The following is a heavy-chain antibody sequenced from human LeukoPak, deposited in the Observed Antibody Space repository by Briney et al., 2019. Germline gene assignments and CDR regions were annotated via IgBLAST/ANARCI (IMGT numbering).Heavy chain of an antibody. CDR1: GFTFRNAW. CDR3: TKSLDCSRASCDS. D-gene: IGHD2-2*01. CDR2: IRSKTDGGTT. J-gene: IGHJ5*01. Sequence: GGSLRLSCAASGFTFRNAWMSWVRQAPGKGPEWVGRIRSKTDGGTTDYAAPVKGRFTISRDDSKNTLYLQMSSLNTEDTAVYYCTKSLDCSRASCDSWGQGTLVTVSS. V-gene: IGHV3-15*01.